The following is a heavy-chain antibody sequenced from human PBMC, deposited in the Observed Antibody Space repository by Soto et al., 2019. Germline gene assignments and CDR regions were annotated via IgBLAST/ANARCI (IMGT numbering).Heavy chain of an antibody. CDR3: AKDERRGYDFIFYFDY. Sequence: RVSPXLSFAAPEFTFSRYSMSWVRQAPGKGLEGVSAISGSGGSTYYADSVKGRFTISRDNSKNTLYLQMNSLRAEDTAVYYCAKDERRGYDFIFYFDYWGQGT. CDR1: EFTFSRYS. D-gene: IGHD5-12*01. J-gene: IGHJ4*02. V-gene: IGHV3-23*01. CDR2: ISGSGGST.